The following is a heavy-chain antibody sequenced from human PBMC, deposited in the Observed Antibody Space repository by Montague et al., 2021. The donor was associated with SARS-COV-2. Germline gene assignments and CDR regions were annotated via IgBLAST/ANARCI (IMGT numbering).Heavy chain of an antibody. V-gene: IGHV4-34*01. CDR1: TTSFSGYY. CDR2: IEQSGKT. D-gene: IGHD3-16*01. J-gene: IGHJ4*02. CDR3: VRGWGSWFH. Sequence: SETLSLTCAVHTTSFSGYYRGWIRQSPGKGLEWIGEIEQSGKTNYNPTLKSRVTISAHTSKSQSSLKLNSVTAADTAVYYCVRGWGSWFHWGQGTLVTVSS.